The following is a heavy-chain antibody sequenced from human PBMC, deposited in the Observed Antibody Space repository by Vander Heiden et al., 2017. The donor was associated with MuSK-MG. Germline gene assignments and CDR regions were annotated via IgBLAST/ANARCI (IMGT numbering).Heavy chain of an antibody. J-gene: IGHJ4*02. CDR2: ISSSSSYI. CDR1: GFTFSSYS. Sequence: EVQLVESGGGLVKPGGSLRLSCAASGFTFSSYSMTWVRQAPGKGREWVSSISSSSSYIYYADSVKGRFTISRDNAKNSLYLQMNSLRAEDTAVYYCARDRHYYDSSGYPYYFDYWGQGTLVTVSS. CDR3: ARDRHYYDSSGYPYYFDY. D-gene: IGHD3-22*01. V-gene: IGHV3-21*01.